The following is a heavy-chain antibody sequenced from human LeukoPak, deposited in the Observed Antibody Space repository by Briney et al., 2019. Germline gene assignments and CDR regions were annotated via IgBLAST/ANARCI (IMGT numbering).Heavy chain of an antibody. CDR2: IIPIFGTA. CDR1: GGTFSSYA. Sequence: SVKVSCKASGGTFSSYAISWVRQAPGQGLEWMGGIIPIFGTANYAQKFQGRVTITADKSTSTAYMELSSLRSEDTAVYYCASTHDNTYCGGDCSTEGFYYFDYWGQGTLVTVSS. CDR3: ASTHDNTYCGGDCSTEGFYYFDY. V-gene: IGHV1-69*06. J-gene: IGHJ4*02. D-gene: IGHD2-21*02.